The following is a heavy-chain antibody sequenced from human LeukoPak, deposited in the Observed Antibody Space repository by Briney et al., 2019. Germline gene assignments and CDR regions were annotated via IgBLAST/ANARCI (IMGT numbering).Heavy chain of an antibody. CDR3: ARDALEMATRLNYFDY. Sequence: ASVKVSCEASGYTFTSYGISWVRQAPGEGLEWMGWISAYNGNTNYAQTLQGRVTMTRDTSTSTVYMEMSSLTSEDAAAYYCARDALEMATRLNYFDYWGQGTPVTVSS. CDR1: GYTFTSYG. CDR2: ISAYNGNT. V-gene: IGHV1-18*01. J-gene: IGHJ4*02. D-gene: IGHD5-24*01.